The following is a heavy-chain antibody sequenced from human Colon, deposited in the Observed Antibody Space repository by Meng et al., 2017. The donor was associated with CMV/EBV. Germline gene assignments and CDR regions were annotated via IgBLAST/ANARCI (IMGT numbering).Heavy chain of an antibody. D-gene: IGHD6-13*01. J-gene: IGHJ4*02. Sequence: RPQLQVPGPGLVKPLEPLSLTCTVSGGSISSSSNYWGWIRQSPGQGMGWVGSFYYSGSTNNTPSLNSRDTLSVDTSKNQFSLKLSSVTAANTAVYYCAIAASAGEYYFDYWGQGTLVTVSS. CDR1: GGSISSSSNY. CDR2: FYYSGST. V-gene: IGHV4-39*06. CDR3: AIAASAGEYYFDY.